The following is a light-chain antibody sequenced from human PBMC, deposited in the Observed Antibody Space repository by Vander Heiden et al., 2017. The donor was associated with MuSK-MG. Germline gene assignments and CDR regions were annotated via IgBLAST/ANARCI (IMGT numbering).Light chain of an antibody. J-gene: IGLJ2*01. CDR3: SSYTSSSTLV. CDR1: SSDVGGYNY. V-gene: IGLV2-14*01. Sequence: QSALTQPASVSGSPGQSITISCTGTSSDVGGYNYVSWYQQHPGKAPKLMIDEVSNRPSGVSNRFSGPKSGNTASLTISGLQAEDEADYYCSSYTSSSTLVFGGGTKLTVL. CDR2: EVS.